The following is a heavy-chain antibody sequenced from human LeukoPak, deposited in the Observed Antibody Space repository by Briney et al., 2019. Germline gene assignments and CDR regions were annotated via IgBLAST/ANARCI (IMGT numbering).Heavy chain of an antibody. CDR3: ARDKITTGSLYYYYGMDV. D-gene: IGHD4-17*01. CDR1: GGTFSSYA. CDR2: IIPILGIA. V-gene: IGHV1-69*04. Sequence: SVKVSCKAPGGTFSSYAISWVRQAPGQGLEWMGRIIPILGIANYAQKFQGRVTITADKSTSTAYMELSSLRSEDTAVYYCARDKITTGSLYYYYGMDVWGQGTTVTVSS. J-gene: IGHJ6*02.